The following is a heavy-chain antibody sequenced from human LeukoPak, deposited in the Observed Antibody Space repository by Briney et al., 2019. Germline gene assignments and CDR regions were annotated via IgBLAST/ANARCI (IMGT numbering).Heavy chain of an antibody. Sequence: SETLCLTCTVSGGSISNYYWTWIRQPPGKGLERIGYIYYSGSTNYNPSLKSRVTISVDTSKNQFSLKLSSVTAADTAMYYCARASDRLQPPDYWGQGTLVTVSS. CDR3: ARASDRLQPPDY. CDR2: IYYSGST. CDR1: GGSISNYY. D-gene: IGHD4-11*01. V-gene: IGHV4-59*01. J-gene: IGHJ4*02.